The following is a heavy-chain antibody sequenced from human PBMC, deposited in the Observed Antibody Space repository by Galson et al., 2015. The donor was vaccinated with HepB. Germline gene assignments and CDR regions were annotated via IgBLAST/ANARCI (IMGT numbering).Heavy chain of an antibody. CDR2: INQDGSET. Sequence: SLRLSCAVSGFPFSNYYVSWLRQAPGMGLEWVANINQDGSETHYVDSVRGRFTVSRDNAKKSLFLQMNTLGAEDTAVYYCARDTYGWGTPFDYWGQGTLVTVSS. J-gene: IGHJ4*02. CDR1: GFPFSNYY. CDR3: ARDTYGWGTPFDY. D-gene: IGHD3-16*01. V-gene: IGHV3-7*03.